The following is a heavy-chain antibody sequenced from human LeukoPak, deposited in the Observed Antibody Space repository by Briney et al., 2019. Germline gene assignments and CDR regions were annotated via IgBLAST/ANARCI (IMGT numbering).Heavy chain of an antibody. CDR3: ARDADVLLWFGELLRGAWFDP. V-gene: IGHV1-69*06. CDR2: IIPIFGTA. Sequence: GASVKVSCKASGGTFSNYAISWVRQAPGQGLEWMGGIIPIFGTANCAQKFQGRVTITADKSTSTAYMELRSLRSDDTAVYYCARDADVLLWFGELLRGAWFDPWGQGTLATVSS. D-gene: IGHD3-10*01. J-gene: IGHJ5*02. CDR1: GGTFSNYA.